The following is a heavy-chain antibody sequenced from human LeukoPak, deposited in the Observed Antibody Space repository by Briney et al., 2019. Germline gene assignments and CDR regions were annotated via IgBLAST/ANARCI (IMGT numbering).Heavy chain of an antibody. V-gene: IGHV1-2*02. CDR2: INPNSGET. D-gene: IGHD4-11*01. CDR3: ATDRDYSNTERGFDY. Sequence: ASVKVSCKTSGSTFTDYYIHWVRRAPGQGLEWMAWINPNSGETNSAQKFQGRVTMTGDTAIRTAYMALSRLTSDDTAVYYCATDRDYSNTERGFDYWGQGTLVTVSS. CDR1: GSTFTDYY. J-gene: IGHJ4*02.